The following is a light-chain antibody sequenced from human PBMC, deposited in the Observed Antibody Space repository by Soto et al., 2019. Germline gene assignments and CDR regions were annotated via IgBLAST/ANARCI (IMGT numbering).Light chain of an antibody. CDR2: WAC. Sequence: DIVMTQSPDSLAVSLGERATINCRSSQSVLHTSNNKNYVGWYQQKPGQPLKLLIYWACNRGFGVPDRFSGSGSGTDFTLTISGLQAEDVAVYYCLQYSSPAQTFGQGTKVKIK. J-gene: IGKJ1*01. V-gene: IGKV4-1*01. CDR1: QSVLHTSNNKNY. CDR3: LQYSSPAQT.